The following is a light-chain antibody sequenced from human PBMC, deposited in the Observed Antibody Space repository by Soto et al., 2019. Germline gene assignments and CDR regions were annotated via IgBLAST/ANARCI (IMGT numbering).Light chain of an antibody. CDR3: NSYTSDRTWV. CDR2: EVT. V-gene: IGLV2-18*02. CDR1: SSDVGNYNR. Sequence: QSALTQPPSVSGSPGQSVTISCTGTSSDVGNYNRVSWYQQPPGTAPKLMIYEVTNRPSGVPNRFSASRSGNTASLTISGLQAEDEGDYYCNSYTSDRTWVFGGGTKLTVL. J-gene: IGLJ3*02.